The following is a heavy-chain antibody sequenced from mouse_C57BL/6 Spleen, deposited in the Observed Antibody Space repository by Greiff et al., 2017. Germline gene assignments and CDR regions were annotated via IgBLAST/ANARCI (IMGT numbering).Heavy chain of an antibody. D-gene: IGHD2-5*01. CDR2: IYPGNGDT. J-gene: IGHJ4*01. Sequence: QVQLQQSGAELVRPGASVKMSCKASGYTFTSYNMHWVKQTPRQGLEWIGAIYPGNGDTSYNQKFKGKATLTVYKSSSTAYMQLSSLTSEDSAVFFGARSRAYYRNPRAMDYWGQGTTVTVSS. CDR1: GYTFTSYN. V-gene: IGHV1-12*01. CDR3: ARSRAYYRNPRAMDY.